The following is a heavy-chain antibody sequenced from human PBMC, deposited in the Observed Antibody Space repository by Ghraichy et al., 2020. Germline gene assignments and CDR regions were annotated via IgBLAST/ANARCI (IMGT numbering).Heavy chain of an antibody. CDR1: GGSISNYY. V-gene: IGHV4-59*01. CDR2: ISYSGSA. D-gene: IGHD6-13*01. J-gene: IGHJ4*02. Sequence: SQTLSLTCTVSGGSISNYYWTWIRQPPGKGLEWIGYISYSGSANYNPALKSRVTILLDTSKNQFSLKLSSVAAADTAVYYCATSERLTTAGTVFDYWGQGTLVTVSS. CDR3: ATSERLTTAGTVFDY.